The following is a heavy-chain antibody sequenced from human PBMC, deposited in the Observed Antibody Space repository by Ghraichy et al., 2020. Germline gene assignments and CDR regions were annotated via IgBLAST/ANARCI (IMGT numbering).Heavy chain of an antibody. CDR3: ASRGATVTPYYYYYGMDV. Sequence: SVKVSCKASGGTFSSYAISWVRQAPGQGLEWMGGIIPIFGTANYAQKFQGRVTITADESTSTAYMELSSLRSEDTAVYYCASRGATVTPYYYYYGMDVWGQGTTVTVSS. J-gene: IGHJ6*02. CDR1: GGTFSSYA. V-gene: IGHV1-69*13. D-gene: IGHD4-17*01. CDR2: IIPIFGTA.